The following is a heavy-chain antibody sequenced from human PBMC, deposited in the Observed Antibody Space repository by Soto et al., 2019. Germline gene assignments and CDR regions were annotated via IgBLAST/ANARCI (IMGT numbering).Heavy chain of an antibody. CDR3: GKGNSKWGTGDAFDI. CDR2: ISGTGGST. D-gene: IGHD7-27*01. Sequence: GSLRLAGAASVFTFNNYALNWVRQAPGKGLERVSSISGTGGSTFYAGSAKGRFTISRDNSKNTLFLQMTSLRAEDTAVYYCGKGNSKWGTGDAFDIWGQGTMVTVSS. J-gene: IGHJ3*02. V-gene: IGHV3-23*01. CDR1: VFTFNNYA.